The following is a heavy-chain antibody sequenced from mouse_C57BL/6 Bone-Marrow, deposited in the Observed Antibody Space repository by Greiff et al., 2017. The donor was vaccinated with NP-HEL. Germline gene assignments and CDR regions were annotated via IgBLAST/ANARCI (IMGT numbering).Heavy chain of an antibody. CDR3: ARGDYYGSSYN. J-gene: IGHJ2*01. CDR2: TDPSDSYT. D-gene: IGHD1-1*01. Sequence: VQLQQPGAELVRPGTSVKLSCKASGYTFTSYWMHWVKQRPGQGLEWIGVTDPSDSYTNYNQKFKGKATLTVDTSSSTAYMQLSSLTSEDSAVYYCARGDYYGSSYNWGQGTTLTVSS. CDR1: GYTFTSYW. V-gene: IGHV1-59*01.